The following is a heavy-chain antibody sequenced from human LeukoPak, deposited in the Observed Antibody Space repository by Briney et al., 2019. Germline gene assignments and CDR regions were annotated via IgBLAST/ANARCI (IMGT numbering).Heavy chain of an antibody. J-gene: IGHJ4*02. CDR1: GGSFSGYY. D-gene: IGHD3-9*01. V-gene: IGHV4-34*01. CDR3: ARGKLYDILTGPSQYYFDY. Sequence: SETLSLTCAVSGGSFSGYYWSWIRQPPGKGLEWIGEINHSGSTNYNPSLKSRVTISVDTSKNQFSLKLSSVTAADTAVYYCARGKLYDILTGPSQYYFDYWGQGTLVTVSS. CDR2: INHSGST.